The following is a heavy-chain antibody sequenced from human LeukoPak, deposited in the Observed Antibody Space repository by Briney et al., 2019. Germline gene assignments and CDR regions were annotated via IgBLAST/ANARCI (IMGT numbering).Heavy chain of an antibody. CDR2: VNHSGYT. J-gene: IGHJ4*02. Sequence: SETLSLTCGVSGPSFTSYYWSWIRQTPGKGLEWIGEVNHSGYTNMNPSLKSRVTISVDTSKNQFSLMMTSVTAADTAVYFCARMTTGHDYWGQGTLVTVPS. CDR1: GPSFTSYY. CDR3: ARMTTGHDY. V-gene: IGHV4-34*01. D-gene: IGHD4-17*01.